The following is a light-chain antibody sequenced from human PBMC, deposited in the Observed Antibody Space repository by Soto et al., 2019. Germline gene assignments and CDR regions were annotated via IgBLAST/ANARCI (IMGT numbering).Light chain of an antibody. J-gene: IGKJ4*01. CDR1: QSVSSSP. Sequence: DIVLTQSPGTLSLSPGESVTLSCRASQSVSSSPLAWYQQKPGQAPRLFIYGASRRATGIPDRFSGSGSGTDFTLTISRLQPEDFAVYSCQHYGNSLTFGGGTKVEIK. CDR2: GAS. V-gene: IGKV3-20*01. CDR3: QHYGNSLT.